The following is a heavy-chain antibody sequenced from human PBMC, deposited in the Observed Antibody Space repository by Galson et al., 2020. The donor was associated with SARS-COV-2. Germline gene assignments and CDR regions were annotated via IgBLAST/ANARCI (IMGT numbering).Heavy chain of an antibody. CDR2: IKTRSDGETT. CDR1: GFTFSTAW. Sequence: GESLKISCAVSGFTFSTAWMIWVRQAPGKGLEWVGRIKTRSDGETTDYGAPVKGRFSISRDDSKDTLYLHMNSLRTEDTAVYYCAIRFGGLGYMDVWGKGTTVTVSS. V-gene: IGHV3-15*01. CDR3: AIRFGGLGYMDV. J-gene: IGHJ6*04. D-gene: IGHD3-10*01.